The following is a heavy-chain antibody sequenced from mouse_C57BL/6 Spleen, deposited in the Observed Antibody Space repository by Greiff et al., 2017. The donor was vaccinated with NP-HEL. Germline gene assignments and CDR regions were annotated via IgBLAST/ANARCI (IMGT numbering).Heavy chain of an antibody. CDR2: IYPSDSET. Sequence: QVQLQQSGAELVRPGSSVKLSCKASGYTFTSYWMDWVKQRPGQGLEWIGNIYPSDSETHYNQKFKDKATLTVDKSSSTAYMQLSSLTSEDSAVYYCAIDSSGYVAMDYWGQGTSVTVSS. CDR3: AIDSSGYVAMDY. V-gene: IGHV1-61*01. CDR1: GYTFTSYW. J-gene: IGHJ4*01. D-gene: IGHD3-2*02.